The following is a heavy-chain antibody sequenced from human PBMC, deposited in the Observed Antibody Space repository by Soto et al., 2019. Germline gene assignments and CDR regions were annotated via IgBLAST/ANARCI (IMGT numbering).Heavy chain of an antibody. CDR1: GFSLSNARMG. CDR3: ARRDGYNYYFNY. J-gene: IGHJ4*02. CDR2: IFSNDEK. D-gene: IGHD5-12*01. Sequence: SGPTLVNPTEPLTLTCTVSGFSLSNARMGVSWIRQPPGKALEWLAHIFSNDEKFFSTSLKSRLTISKDTSKSHVVLTMTNMDPVDTATYYCARRDGYNYYFNYWGQGTLVTVSS. V-gene: IGHV2-26*01.